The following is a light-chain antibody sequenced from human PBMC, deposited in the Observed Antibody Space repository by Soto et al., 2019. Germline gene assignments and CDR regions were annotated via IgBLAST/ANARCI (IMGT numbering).Light chain of an antibody. CDR2: EVS. Sequence: QSVLTQPASVSGFPGQSITISCTGTSSDVGIYNYVSWYQQHPGKAPKLMIYEVSNRPSGVSNRFSGSKSGYTASLTISELQAEDEADYYCTSFTSSSTWVFGGGTKLTVL. V-gene: IGLV2-14*03. CDR1: SSDVGIYNY. J-gene: IGLJ3*02. CDR3: TSFTSSSTWV.